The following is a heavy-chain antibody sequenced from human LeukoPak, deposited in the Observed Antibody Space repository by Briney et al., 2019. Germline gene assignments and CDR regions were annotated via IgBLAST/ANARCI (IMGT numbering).Heavy chain of an antibody. CDR3: ARGFRVGATHYFDY. CDR2: IYYSGST. CDR1: GGSISSYY. D-gene: IGHD1-26*01. Sequence: PSETLSLTCTVSGGSISSYYWSWIRQAPGKGLEWIGYIYYSGSTNYNPSLKSRVTISVDTSKNQFSLKLSSVTAADTAVYYCARGFRVGATHYFDYWGQGTLVTVSS. V-gene: IGHV4-59*01. J-gene: IGHJ4*02.